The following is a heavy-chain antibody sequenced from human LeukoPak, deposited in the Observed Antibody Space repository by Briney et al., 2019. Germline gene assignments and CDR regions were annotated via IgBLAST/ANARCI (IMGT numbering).Heavy chain of an antibody. J-gene: IGHJ3*01. CDR3: ARKYSSSSGLGY. CDR1: GYALTGYF. CDR2: INPNSGDT. V-gene: IGHV1-2*02. Sequence: ASVKVCCMASGYALTGYFIHSVRQAPGQGLEWMGWINPNSGDTNYVQNFQGRVTMTRDTSISTAYMELSRLRSDDTAVYYCARKYSSSSGLGYGGQGTMVTVSS. D-gene: IGHD6-6*01.